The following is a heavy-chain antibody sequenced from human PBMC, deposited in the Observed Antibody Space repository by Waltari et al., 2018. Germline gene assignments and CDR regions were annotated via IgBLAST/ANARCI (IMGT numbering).Heavy chain of an antibody. J-gene: IGHJ4*02. CDR2: IYHSGST. V-gene: IGHV4-38-2*02. D-gene: IGHD1-7*01. CDR1: GYSISSGYY. Sequence: QVQLQESGPGLVKPSETLSLTCAVSGYSISSGYYWGWIRQPPGKGMEWIGSIYHSGSTDYNPSLKSRVTISVDTSKNQFSLKLSSVTAADTAVYYCARDLRQLELRYYFDYWGQGTLVTVSS. CDR3: ARDLRQLELRYYFDY.